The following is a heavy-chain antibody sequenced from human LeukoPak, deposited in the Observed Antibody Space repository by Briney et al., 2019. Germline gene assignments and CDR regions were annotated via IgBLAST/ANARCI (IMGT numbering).Heavy chain of an antibody. D-gene: IGHD2-15*01. Sequence: ASVKVSCKASGYTFTGYYMHWVRQAPGQGLEWMGWINPNSGGTNYAQKFQGRVTMTRDTSISTAYMELSRLRSDDTAVYYCARERVVAATWFDPWGQGTLVTVSS. J-gene: IGHJ5*02. CDR2: INPNSGGT. V-gene: IGHV1-2*02. CDR3: ARERVVAATWFDP. CDR1: GYTFTGYY.